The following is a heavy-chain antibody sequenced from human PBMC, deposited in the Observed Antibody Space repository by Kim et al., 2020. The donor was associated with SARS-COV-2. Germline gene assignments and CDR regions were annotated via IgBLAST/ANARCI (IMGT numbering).Heavy chain of an antibody. CDR1: GFTFSYYW. D-gene: IGHD1-26*01. CDR2: IKPDGSEK. J-gene: IGHJ4*02. V-gene: IGHV3-7*03. Sequence: GGSLRLSRAASGFTFSYYWMSWLRQAPGKGLEWVANIKPDGSEKYYVDSVKGRFTISGDNAKNSLYLQMNSLTAEDTAVYYCARIVSYSFDSWGQGTLVTVSS. CDR3: ARIVSYSFDS.